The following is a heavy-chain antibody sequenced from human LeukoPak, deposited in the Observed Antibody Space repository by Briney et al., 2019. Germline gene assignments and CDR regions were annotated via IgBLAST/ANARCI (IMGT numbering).Heavy chain of an antibody. CDR3: ANVVVPAAISSEYFQH. Sequence: GGSLRLSCAASGFTFSSYGMHWVRQAPGKGLGWVAFIRYDGSNKYYADSVKGRFTISRDNSKNTLYLQMNSLRAEDTAVYYCANVVVPAAISSEYFQHWGQGTLVTVSS. CDR1: GFTFSSYG. V-gene: IGHV3-30*02. D-gene: IGHD2-2*02. CDR2: IRYDGSNK. J-gene: IGHJ1*01.